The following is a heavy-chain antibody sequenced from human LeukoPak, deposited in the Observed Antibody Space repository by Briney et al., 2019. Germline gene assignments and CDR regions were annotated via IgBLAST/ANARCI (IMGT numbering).Heavy chain of an antibody. J-gene: IGHJ4*02. D-gene: IGHD3-10*01. V-gene: IGHV4-39*01. Sequence: SETLSLTCTVSGGSISSSSYYWGWIRQPPGKGLEWIGSIFHSGSSYYNPSLKSRVTISVDTSKNQFSLKLSSVTAADTAVYYCARHSSYYGNFDYWGQGTLVTVSS. CDR2: IFHSGSS. CDR1: GGSISSSSYY. CDR3: ARHSSYYGNFDY.